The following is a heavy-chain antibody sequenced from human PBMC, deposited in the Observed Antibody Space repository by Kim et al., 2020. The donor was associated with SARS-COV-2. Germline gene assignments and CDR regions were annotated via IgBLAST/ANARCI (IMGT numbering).Heavy chain of an antibody. Sequence: TGNPAYAQVFKGRFVFSLDTSVSTAYLQISSLKAEDTAVYYCARELNEPYWGQGTLVTVSS. D-gene: IGHD1-1*01. J-gene: IGHJ4*02. CDR2: TGNP. V-gene: IGHV7-4-1*02. CDR3: ARELNEPY.